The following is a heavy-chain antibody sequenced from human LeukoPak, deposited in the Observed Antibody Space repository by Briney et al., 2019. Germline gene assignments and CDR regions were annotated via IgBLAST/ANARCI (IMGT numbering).Heavy chain of an antibody. CDR2: INPNSGGT. CDR3: ARERNCSGGSCSDAFDI. Sequence: ASVKVSCKASGYTFTGYYMRWVRQAPGQGLEWMGWINPNSGGTNYAQKFQGRVTMTRDTSISTAYMELTRLRSDDTAVYYCARERNCSGGSCSDAFDIWGQGTMATVSS. J-gene: IGHJ3*02. CDR1: GYTFTGYY. D-gene: IGHD2-15*01. V-gene: IGHV1-2*02.